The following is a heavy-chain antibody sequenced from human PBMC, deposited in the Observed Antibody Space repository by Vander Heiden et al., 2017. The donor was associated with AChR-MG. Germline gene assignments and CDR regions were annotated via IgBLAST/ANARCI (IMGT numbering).Heavy chain of an antibody. J-gene: IGHJ3*02. Sequence: QVQLQQWGAGLLKPPETLSLTCAAYGGSFSGYFWNWIRQPPGKGLEWIGEINHSGSAYYSPSLKSRVTISVDSSKNQCSLKLSSVTAAETAVYYCAIGRKSGGIIVYAFDIWGQGTLVTVSS. D-gene: IGHD3-16*02. CDR3: AIGRKSGGIIVYAFDI. CDR2: INHSGSA. V-gene: IGHV4-34*01. CDR1: GGSFSGYF.